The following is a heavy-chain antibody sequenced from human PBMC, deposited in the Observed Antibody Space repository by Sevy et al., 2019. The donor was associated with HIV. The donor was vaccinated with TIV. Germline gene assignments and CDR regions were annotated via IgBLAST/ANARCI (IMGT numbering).Heavy chain of an antibody. Sequence: SETLSLTCTVSGGSISSGGYYWSWIRQHPGKGLEWIGYIYYSGSTYYNPSLKSRVTISVDTSKNQFSLKLSSVTAADTAVYYCARGDSPQYFDCWGQGTLVTVSS. CDR2: IYYSGST. CDR3: ARGDSPQYFDC. J-gene: IGHJ4*02. V-gene: IGHV4-31*03. D-gene: IGHD5-18*01. CDR1: GGSISSGGYY.